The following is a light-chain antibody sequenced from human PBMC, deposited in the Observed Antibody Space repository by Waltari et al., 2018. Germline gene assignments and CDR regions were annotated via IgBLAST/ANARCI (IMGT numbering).Light chain of an antibody. Sequence: DIVLTQSPGPLSLSPGERATLSCRASQSVSSSYLAWYQQKPGQAPRLLIYGASSRATGIPDRFSGSGSGTDFTLTISRLEPEDFAVYYCQQYGSSSMYTFGQGTKLEIK. V-gene: IGKV3-20*01. CDR2: GAS. CDR1: QSVSSSY. CDR3: QQYGSSSMYT. J-gene: IGKJ2*01.